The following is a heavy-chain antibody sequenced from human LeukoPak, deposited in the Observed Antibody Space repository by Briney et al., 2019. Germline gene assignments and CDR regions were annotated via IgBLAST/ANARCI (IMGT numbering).Heavy chain of an antibody. D-gene: IGHD5-24*01. CDR2: IIPIFGTA. Sequence: ASVKVSCKASGDTFSSYAISWVRQAPGQGLEWRGGIIPIFGTANYAQKFQGRVTITADKSTSTAYMELSSLRSEDTGVYYCAVGDGYSYRSSIDYWGQGTLVTVSS. V-gene: IGHV1-69*06. CDR3: AVGDGYSYRSSIDY. CDR1: GDTFSSYA. J-gene: IGHJ4*02.